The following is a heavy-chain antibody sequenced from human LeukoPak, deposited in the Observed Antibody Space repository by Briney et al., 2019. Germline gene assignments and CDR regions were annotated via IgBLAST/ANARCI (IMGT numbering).Heavy chain of an antibody. CDR2: INHSGST. J-gene: IGHJ4*02. V-gene: IGHV4-34*01. CDR3: ARGYKEYSYGYWVTTYYFDY. D-gene: IGHD5-18*01. Sequence: SETLSLPCAVYGGSFSGYYWSWIRQPPGKGLEWIGEINHSGSTNYNPSLKSRVTISVDTSKNQFSLKLSSVTAADTAVYYCARGYKEYSYGYWVTTYYFDYWGQGTLVTVSS. CDR1: GGSFSGYY.